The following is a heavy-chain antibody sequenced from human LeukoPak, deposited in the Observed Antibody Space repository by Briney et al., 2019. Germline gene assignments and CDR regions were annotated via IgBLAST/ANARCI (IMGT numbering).Heavy chain of an antibody. CDR3: ARGYSSFYRIAY. CDR1: GYTFTNYY. V-gene: IGHV1-46*01. D-gene: IGHD6-19*01. CDR2: INPSGDST. J-gene: IGHJ4*02. Sequence: GSVTATCKASGYTFTNYYMHWVRQAPGQGLEWMGVINPSGDSTRYEQKFQDRVTMTRETSTRTVYMELSSLRSEDTAVYYCARGYSSFYRIAYWGQATLPTVSS.